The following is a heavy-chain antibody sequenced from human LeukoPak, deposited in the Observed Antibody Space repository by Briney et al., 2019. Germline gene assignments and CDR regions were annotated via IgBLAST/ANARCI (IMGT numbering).Heavy chain of an antibody. CDR3: ARDLRYSSVPYFDY. CDR1: GYTFTGYY. Sequence: GASVRVSCKASGYTFTGYYMHWVRQAPGQGLEWMGRIIPIFGTANYAQKFQGRVTITTDESTSTAYMELSSLRSEDTAVYYCARDLRYSSVPYFDYWGQGTLVTVSS. D-gene: IGHD6-19*01. V-gene: IGHV1-69*05. CDR2: IIPIFGTA. J-gene: IGHJ4*02.